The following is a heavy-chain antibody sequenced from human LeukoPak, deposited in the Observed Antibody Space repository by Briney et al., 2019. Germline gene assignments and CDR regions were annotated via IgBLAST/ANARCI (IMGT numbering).Heavy chain of an antibody. V-gene: IGHV4-59*12. CDR1: GGSISSYY. J-gene: IGHJ6*03. CDR2: IYYSGST. Sequence: SETLSLTCTVSGGSISSYYWSWIRQPPGKGLEWIGYIYYSGSTNYNPSLKSRVTISVDTSKNQFSLKLSSVTAADTAVYYCARDGLNTMVRGKIHYYYMDVWGKGTTVTVSS. CDR3: ARDGLNTMVRGKIHYYYMDV. D-gene: IGHD3-10*01.